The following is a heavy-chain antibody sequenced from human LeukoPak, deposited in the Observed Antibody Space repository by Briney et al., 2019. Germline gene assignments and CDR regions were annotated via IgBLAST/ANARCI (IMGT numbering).Heavy chain of an antibody. V-gene: IGHV4-34*01. J-gene: IGHJ6*03. CDR1: GGSFSGYY. Sequence: PSETLSLTCAVYGGSFSGYYWSWIRQPPGKGLEWIGEFNHSGSTNYNPSLKSRVTISVDTSKNQFSLKLSSVTAADTAVYYCARGRGQERGYSYGYFRSYYYYYMDVWGKGTTVTVSS. CDR2: FNHSGST. CDR3: ARGRGQERGYSYGYFRSYYYYYMDV. D-gene: IGHD5-18*01.